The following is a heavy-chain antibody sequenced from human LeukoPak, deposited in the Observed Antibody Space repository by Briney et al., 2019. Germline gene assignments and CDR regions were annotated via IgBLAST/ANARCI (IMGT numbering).Heavy chain of an antibody. J-gene: IGHJ4*02. CDR1: GGSISSYY. V-gene: IGHV4-4*07. D-gene: IGHD3-22*01. Sequence: SETLSLACTVSGGSISSYYWSWIRQPAGKGLEWIGRIYTSGSTNYNPSLKSRVTMSVDTSKNQFSLKLSSVTAADTAVYYCARVKLNYYESSGVQYYFDYWGQGTLVTVSS. CDR2: IYTSGST. CDR3: ARVKLNYYESSGVQYYFDY.